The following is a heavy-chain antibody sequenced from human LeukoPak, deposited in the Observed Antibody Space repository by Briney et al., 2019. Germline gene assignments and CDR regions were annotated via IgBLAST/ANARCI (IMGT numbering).Heavy chain of an antibody. CDR1: GFTFSSYE. D-gene: IGHD4-17*01. CDR2: ISTSGSTI. V-gene: IGHV3-48*03. CDR3: ARYYGDYYYYYYMDV. J-gene: IGHJ6*03. Sequence: GGSLRLSCAASGFTFSSYEINWVRQAPGKGLEWVSYISTSGSTIYYADSVKGRFTISRDNAKNSVYLQMNSLRAEDTAVYYCARYYGDYYYYYYMDVWGKGTTVTVSS.